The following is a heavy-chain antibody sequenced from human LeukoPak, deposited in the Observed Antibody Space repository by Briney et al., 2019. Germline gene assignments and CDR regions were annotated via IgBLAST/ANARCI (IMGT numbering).Heavy chain of an antibody. CDR2: ISSSSSYI. J-gene: IGHJ4*02. CDR3: AREAAAGRFDY. CDR1: GFTFSSDS. V-gene: IGHV3-21*01. Sequence: GGSLRLSCAASGFTFSSDSMNWVRQAPGKGLEWVSSISSSSSYIYYADSVKGRFTISRDNAKNSLYLQMNSLRAEDTAVYYCAREAAAGRFDYWGQGTLVTVSS. D-gene: IGHD6-13*01.